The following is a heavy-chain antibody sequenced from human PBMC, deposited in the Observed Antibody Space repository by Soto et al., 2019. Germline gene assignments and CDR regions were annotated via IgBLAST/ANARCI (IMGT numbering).Heavy chain of an antibody. J-gene: IGHJ6*02. Sequence: EVQLVESGGGLVQPGGSLRLSCAASGFTFSRYWMNWVRQAPGKGLECVADIKEDGSEKYYVDSVKGRFTISRDNANQSLNLEVSRLRAEDATLYDSARARFGPAIAPLRCTDAYSGVDHKFYGMDVWGQGTTVTVPS. CDR1: GFTFSRYW. V-gene: IGHV3-7*05. D-gene: IGHD2-21*01. CDR3: ARARFGPAIAPLRCTDAYSGVDHKFYGMDV. CDR2: IKEDGSEK.